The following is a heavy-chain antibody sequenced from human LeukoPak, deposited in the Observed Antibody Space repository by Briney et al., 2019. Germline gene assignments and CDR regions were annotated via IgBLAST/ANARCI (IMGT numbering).Heavy chain of an antibody. CDR2: IIPIFGTA. Sequence: SVKVSCKASGGTFSSYAISWVRPAPGQGLEWLGGIIPIFGTANYAQKFQGRVTITTDESTSTAYMELSSLRSEDTAVCYCARAPIQAARPSYFDYWGQGTLVTVSS. CDR1: GGTFSSYA. D-gene: IGHD6-6*01. CDR3: ARAPIQAARPSYFDY. V-gene: IGHV1-69*05. J-gene: IGHJ4*02.